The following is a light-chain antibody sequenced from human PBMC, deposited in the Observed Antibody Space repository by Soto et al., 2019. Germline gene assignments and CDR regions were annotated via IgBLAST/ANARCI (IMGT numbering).Light chain of an antibody. V-gene: IGLV1-51*01. Sequence: QSVLTQPPSVSAAPGQTVSISCSGSSSNIGNNYVSWYQHLPGAAPKLLISDNNNRPSGIPDRFSGSKSGTSATLGITGLQTGDEADYYCCSLTTSHTYVFGSGTKLTVL. CDR2: DNN. J-gene: IGLJ1*01. CDR3: CSLTTSHTYV. CDR1: SSNIGNNY.